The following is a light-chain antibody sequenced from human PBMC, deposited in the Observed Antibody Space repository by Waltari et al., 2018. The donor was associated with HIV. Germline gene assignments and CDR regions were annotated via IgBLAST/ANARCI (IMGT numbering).Light chain of an antibody. V-gene: IGLV2-23*02. Sequence: QSALTQPASVSGSPGQSITISCTGTSSDVGRSNLVSWYQQHPGKAPKLTIYEVSKRPSGVSNRFHGSKSGNTASLTISGLQAEDEADYYCCSYAGTSTYVAFGGGTKLTVL. CDR3: CSYAGTSTYVA. CDR1: SSDVGRSNL. J-gene: IGLJ2*01. CDR2: EVS.